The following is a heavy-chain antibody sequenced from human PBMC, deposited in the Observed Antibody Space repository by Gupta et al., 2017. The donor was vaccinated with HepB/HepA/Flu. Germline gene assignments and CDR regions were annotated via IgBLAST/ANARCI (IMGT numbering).Heavy chain of an antibody. J-gene: IGHJ2*01. Sequence: EVQLVESGGGLVQPGGSLRLSCAASGFTFSSYWMSWVRQAPGKGLEWVANIKQDGSEKYYVDSVKGRFTISRDNAKNSLYLQMNSLRAEDTAVYYCARDAGAYDILTYWYFDLWGRGTLVTVSS. V-gene: IGHV3-7*01. D-gene: IGHD3-9*01. CDR3: ARDAGAYDILTYWYFDL. CDR2: IKQDGSEK. CDR1: GFTFSSYW.